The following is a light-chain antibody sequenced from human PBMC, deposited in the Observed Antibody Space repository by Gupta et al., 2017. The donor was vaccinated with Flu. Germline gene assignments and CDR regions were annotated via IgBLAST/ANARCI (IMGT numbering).Light chain of an antibody. V-gene: IGKV3-15*01. CDR2: GAS. Sequence: EMVMTQSPATLSVSPGERATLSYRASQSLSSNLAWYQQKPGQAPRLLIYGASTRATGIPARFSGSGYGTEFTLTISSRQSEDFAVYYCQQYNNWPPWTFGQGTKVEIK. CDR1: QSLSSN. J-gene: IGKJ1*01. CDR3: QQYNNWPPWT.